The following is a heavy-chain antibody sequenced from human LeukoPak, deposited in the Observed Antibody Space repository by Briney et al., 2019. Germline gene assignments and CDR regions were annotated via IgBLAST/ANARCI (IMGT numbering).Heavy chain of an antibody. V-gene: IGHV4-59*02. CDR2: IYYRGNP. Sequence: SETLSLTCTVPGGSVSDEYWNSVRQPPGKGLEWIGYIYYRGNPNSNPPLKSRVAISVDTPKHRFSLKLSSVAAADTAVYYCARAGQFISARPISFDYWGQGTLVSVSS. CDR3: ARAGQFISARPISFDY. J-gene: IGHJ4*02. D-gene: IGHD6-6*01. CDR1: GGSVSDEY.